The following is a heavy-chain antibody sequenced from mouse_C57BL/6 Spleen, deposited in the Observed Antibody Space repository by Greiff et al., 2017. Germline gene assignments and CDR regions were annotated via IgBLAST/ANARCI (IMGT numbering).Heavy chain of an antibody. D-gene: IGHD1-1*01. CDR2: IHPNSGST. CDR3: ERRGDYGSSYDYAMDD. J-gene: IGHJ4*01. V-gene: IGHV1-64*01. CDR1: GYTFTSYW. Sequence: QVQLQQPGAELVKPGASVRLSCKASGYTFTSYWMHWVKQRPGQGLEWIGMIHPNSGSTNYNEKFKSKATLTVDKSSSTAYMQLSSLTSEDSAVYYCERRGDYGSSYDYAMDDWGQGTSVTGSS.